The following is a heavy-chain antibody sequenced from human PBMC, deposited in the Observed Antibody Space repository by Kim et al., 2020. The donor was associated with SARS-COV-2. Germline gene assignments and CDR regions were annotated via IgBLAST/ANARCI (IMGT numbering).Heavy chain of an antibody. Sequence: ASVKVSCKASEYTFTAYTMHWVRQAPGQSLECMGWISPGNGNTKYSQKFQGRVTITSDTSANTAYMELSSLTSEDTAVYFCARGGSGTYFNYFDYWGQGTRVTVSS. J-gene: IGHJ4*02. V-gene: IGHV1-3*01. D-gene: IGHD1-26*01. CDR3: ARGGSGTYFNYFDY. CDR1: EYTFTAYT. CDR2: ISPGNGNT.